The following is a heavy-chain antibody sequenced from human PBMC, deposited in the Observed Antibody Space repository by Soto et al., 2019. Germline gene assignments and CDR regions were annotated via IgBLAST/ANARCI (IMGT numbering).Heavy chain of an antibody. CDR3: AGGGGADDFWTSLYYYYGMDV. CDR1: GGSISSYY. CDR2: IYYSGST. Sequence: SAPLSLTCTFSGGSISSYYWIWILQPPGKGLEWIGYIYYSGSTNYNPSLKSRVTISVDTSKNQFSLTLSSVTAADTAVYYCAGGGGADDFWTSLYYYYGMDVWGQGTTVTVSS. D-gene: IGHD3-3*01. J-gene: IGHJ6*02. V-gene: IGHV4-59*01.